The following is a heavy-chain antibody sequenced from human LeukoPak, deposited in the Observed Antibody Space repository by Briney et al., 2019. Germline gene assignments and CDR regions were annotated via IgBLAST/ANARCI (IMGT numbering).Heavy chain of an antibody. CDR1: GGSLCGYY. J-gene: IGHJ4*02. CDR2: INHSGST. CDR3: ARGRLVVVTAIRSYFDY. Sequence: TSSETLSLTCAVYGGSLCGYYWSWIRQPPGKGLEWIGEINHSGSTNYNPSLKSRVTISVDTSKNQFSLKLSSVTAADTAVYYCARGRLVVVTAIRSYFDYWGQGTLVTVSS. D-gene: IGHD2-21*02. V-gene: IGHV4-34*01.